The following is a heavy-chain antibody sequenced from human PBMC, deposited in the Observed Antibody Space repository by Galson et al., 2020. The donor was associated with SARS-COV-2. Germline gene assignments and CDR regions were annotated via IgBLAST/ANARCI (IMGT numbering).Heavy chain of an antibody. CDR1: GGSISSGGYY. Sequence: ASETLSLTCTVSGGSISSGGYYWSWIRQHPGKGLEWIGYIYYSGSTYYNPSLKSRVTISVDTSKNQFSLKLSSVTAADTAVYYCAREAAVVTVSYPDYWGQGTLVTVSS. D-gene: IGHD2-15*01. J-gene: IGHJ4*02. CDR2: IYYSGST. V-gene: IGHV4-31*03. CDR3: AREAAVVTVSYPDY.